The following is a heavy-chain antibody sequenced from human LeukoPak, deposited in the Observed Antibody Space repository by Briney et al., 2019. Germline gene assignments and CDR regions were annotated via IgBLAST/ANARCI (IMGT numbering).Heavy chain of an antibody. D-gene: IGHD2-2*02. V-gene: IGHV3-21*01. J-gene: IGHJ3*02. CDR1: GFTFSSYS. CDR2: ISSSSSYI. Sequence: GGSLRLSCAASGFTFSSYSINWVRQAPGKGLEWVSSISSSSSYIYYADSVKGRFTISRDNAKNSLYLQMNSLRAEDTAVYYCARLSPIDAFDTWGQGTMVTVSS. CDR3: ARLSPIDAFDT.